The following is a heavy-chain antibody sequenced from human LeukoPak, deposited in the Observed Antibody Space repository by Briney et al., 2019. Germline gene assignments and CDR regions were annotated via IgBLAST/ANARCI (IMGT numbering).Heavy chain of an antibody. V-gene: IGHV3-11*01. Sequence: GGSLRLSCEASGFTFSDPYMSWIRQAPGKGLECLSYISGSGTDINYADSVRGRFTISRDSSKNTLYLQMNSLRAEDAAVYYCAKAPVTSCRGAYCYPFDYWGQGTLVTVSS. CDR2: ISGSGTDI. J-gene: IGHJ4*02. CDR3: AKAPVTSCRGAYCYPFDY. D-gene: IGHD2-21*01. CDR1: GFTFSDPY.